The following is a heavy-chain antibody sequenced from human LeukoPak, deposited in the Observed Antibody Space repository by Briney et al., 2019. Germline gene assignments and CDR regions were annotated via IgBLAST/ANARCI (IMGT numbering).Heavy chain of an antibody. CDR3: ASPRYCSSTSCSEEDY. CDR1: GFTFSSSA. Sequence: PGRSLRLSCAASGFTFSSSAMHWVRQAPGKGLEWVAIISYDGSNKYYADSVKGRFTISRDNSKNTLYLQMNSLRAEDTAVYYCASPRYCSSTSCSEEDYWGQGTLVTVSS. J-gene: IGHJ4*02. V-gene: IGHV3-30-3*01. CDR2: ISYDGSNK. D-gene: IGHD2-2*01.